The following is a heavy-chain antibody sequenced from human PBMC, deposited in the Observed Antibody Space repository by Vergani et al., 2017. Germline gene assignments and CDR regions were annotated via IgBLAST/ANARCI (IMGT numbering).Heavy chain of an antibody. CDR1: CDSMNSDDFY. Sequence: QVQLQESGPGLVKPSQTLSLTCTVSCDSMNSDDFYWSWIRQPPGKGLEWIGNIFYSGSTYYNPSLKSRLTLSVALSKNLFSLKLNSVTAADSAVYYCARFKWHDIDYWGQGALVTVSS. J-gene: IGHJ4*02. V-gene: IGHV4-30-4*01. CDR2: IFYSGST. D-gene: IGHD1-20*01. CDR3: ARFKWHDIDY.